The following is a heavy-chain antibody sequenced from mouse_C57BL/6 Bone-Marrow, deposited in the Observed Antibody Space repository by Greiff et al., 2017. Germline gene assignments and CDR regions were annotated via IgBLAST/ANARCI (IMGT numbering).Heavy chain of an antibody. J-gene: IGHJ4*01. CDR1: GFTFSDYG. CDR2: ISSGSSTI. V-gene: IGHV5-17*01. Sequence: EVQGVESGGGLVKPGGSLKLSCAASGFTFSDYGMHWVRQAPEKGLEWVAYISSGSSTIYYADTVKGRFTISRDNAKNTLFLQMTSLRSEDTAMYYCARRANPSYYYAMDYWGQGTSVTVSS. CDR3: ARRANPSYYYAMDY. D-gene: IGHD1-1*01.